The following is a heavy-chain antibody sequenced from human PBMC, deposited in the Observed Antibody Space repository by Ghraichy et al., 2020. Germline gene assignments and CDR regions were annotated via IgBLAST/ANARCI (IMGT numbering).Heavy chain of an antibody. V-gene: IGHV1-2*04. CDR2: INPNSGGT. J-gene: IGHJ5*02. CDR3: ARGLLTTVTTLNH. D-gene: IGHD4-17*01. Sequence: MGWINPNSGGTNYAPKFQGWVTMTRDTSISTAYMELSRLRSDDTAVYYCARGLLTTVTTLNHWGQGTLVTVSS.